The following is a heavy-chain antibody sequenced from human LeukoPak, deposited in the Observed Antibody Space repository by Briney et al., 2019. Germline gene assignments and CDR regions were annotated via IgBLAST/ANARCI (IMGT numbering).Heavy chain of an antibody. Sequence: GGSLRLSCAASGFTFSSYWMSWVRQAPGKGLEWVANIKQDGSEKYYVDSVKGRFTISRDNAKNSLYLQMNRLRAEDTAVYYCARARTSYDSSSSVWGQGTLVTVSS. J-gene: IGHJ4*02. D-gene: IGHD3-22*01. CDR2: IKQDGSEK. CDR3: ARARTSYDSSSSV. V-gene: IGHV3-7*01. CDR1: GFTFSSYW.